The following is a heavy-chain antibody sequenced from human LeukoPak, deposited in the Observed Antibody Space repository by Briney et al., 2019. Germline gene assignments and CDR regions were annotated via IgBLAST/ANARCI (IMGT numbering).Heavy chain of an antibody. D-gene: IGHD1-26*01. J-gene: IGHJ4*02. CDR2: IWYDGSNK. Sequence: GGSLSLSCAASGFTFSSYGMHWVRQAPGKGLEWVAVIWYDGSNKYYADSVKGRFTISRDNSKNTLYLQMNSLRAEDTAVYYCAKEVGGDYYFDYWGQGTLVSVSS. CDR3: AKEVGGDYYFDY. CDR1: GFTFSSYG. V-gene: IGHV3-33*06.